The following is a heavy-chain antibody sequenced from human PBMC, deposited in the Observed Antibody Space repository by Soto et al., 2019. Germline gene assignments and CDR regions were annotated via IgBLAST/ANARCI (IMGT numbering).Heavy chain of an antibody. V-gene: IGHV1-3*01. CDR2: INVGNGNT. Sequence: GASVKVSCKASWYTFTNYAIQWVPQAPGQRLEWMGWINVGNGNTEYSQKFQGRVTITRDTSASTAYMDLNSLRSEDTAVYYCATDSNGNWFDPWGQGSLVTVSS. D-gene: IGHD4-4*01. J-gene: IGHJ5*02. CDR3: ATDSNGNWFDP. CDR1: WYTFTNYA.